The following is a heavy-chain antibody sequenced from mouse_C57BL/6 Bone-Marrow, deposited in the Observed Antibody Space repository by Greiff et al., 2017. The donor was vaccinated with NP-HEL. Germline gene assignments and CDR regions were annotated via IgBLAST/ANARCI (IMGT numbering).Heavy chain of an antibody. CDR1: GYEFSYYW. CDR3: ARGAY. CDR2: IYPGDGDN. J-gene: IGHJ3*01. V-gene: IGHV1-80*01. Sequence: VKLMESGAELVKPGASVKISCKASGYEFSYYWMNWVKQMPGKVLERIGQIYPGDGDNHSNGKLMVKATLTADKSSSTAYMQLSRLTSEDSAVYFCARGAYWGQGTLVTVSA.